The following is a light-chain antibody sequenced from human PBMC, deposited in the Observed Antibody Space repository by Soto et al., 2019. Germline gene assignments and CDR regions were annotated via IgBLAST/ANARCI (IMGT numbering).Light chain of an antibody. Sequence: EIVMTQSPATLSVSPGERVTLSCRASQSVYSNLAWFQEKPGQALRLLISSTSTRATGIPARFSGSGSGTEFTLTISSLQSEDVAIYYCQHYNNWPWTFGRGTKVEIK. CDR1: QSVYSN. J-gene: IGKJ1*01. CDR2: STS. V-gene: IGKV3-15*01. CDR3: QHYNNWPWT.